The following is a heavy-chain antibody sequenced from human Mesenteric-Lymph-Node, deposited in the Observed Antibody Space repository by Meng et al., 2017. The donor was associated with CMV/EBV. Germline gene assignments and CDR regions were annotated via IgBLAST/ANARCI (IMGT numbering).Heavy chain of an antibody. J-gene: IGHJ4*02. D-gene: IGHD2-15*01. V-gene: IGHV3-30*04. CDR2: ISYDGSNK. Sequence: LSLTCAASGFTFSTYPIHWVRQAPGKGLEWVAVISYDGSNKYYADSVKGRFTISRDNSKNTLYLQMNSLRAEDTAVYYCARDQGYFDYWGQGTLVTVSS. CDR3: ARDQGYFDY. CDR1: GFTFSTYP.